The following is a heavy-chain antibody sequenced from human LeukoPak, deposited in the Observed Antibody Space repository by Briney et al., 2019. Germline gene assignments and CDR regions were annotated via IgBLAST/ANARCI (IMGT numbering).Heavy chain of an antibody. J-gene: IGHJ4*02. CDR1: GGSISSSNW. CDR2: IYHSGST. V-gene: IGHV4-4*02. D-gene: IGHD2-15*01. Sequence: ASETLSLTCAVSGGSISSSNWWSWVRQPPGKGLEWIGEIYHSGSTNYNPSLKSRVTISVDKSKNQFSLKLSSVTAADTAVYYCARVTCSGGSCNFDYWGQGTLVTVSS. CDR3: ARVTCSGGSCNFDY.